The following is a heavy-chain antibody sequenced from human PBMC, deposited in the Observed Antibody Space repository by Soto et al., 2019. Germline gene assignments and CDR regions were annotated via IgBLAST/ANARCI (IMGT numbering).Heavy chain of an antibody. V-gene: IGHV3-23*01. CDR2: ISGSGGST. Sequence: TGGSLRLSCAASGFTFSSYAMSWVRQAPGKGLEWVSAISGSGGSTYYADSVKGRFTISRDNSKNTLYLQMNSLRAEDTAVYYCAKSRAAAGKPGPSLHYYYYGMDVWGQGTTVTVSS. CDR3: AKSRAAAGKPGPSLHYYYYGMDV. J-gene: IGHJ6*02. CDR1: GFTFSSYA. D-gene: IGHD6-13*01.